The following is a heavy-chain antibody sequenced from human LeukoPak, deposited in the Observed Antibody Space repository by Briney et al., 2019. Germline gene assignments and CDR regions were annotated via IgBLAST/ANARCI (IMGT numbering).Heavy chain of an antibody. D-gene: IGHD6-6*01. CDR3: ARIAARPKHNWFDP. CDR2: INPNSGGT. V-gene: IGHV1-2*02. Sequence: ASVKVSCKASGYTFTGYYMHWVRQAPGQGLEWMGWINPNSGGTNYAQKLQGRVTMTRDTSISTAYMELSRLRSDDTAVYYCARIAARPKHNWFDPWGQGTLVTVSS. CDR1: GYTFTGYY. J-gene: IGHJ5*02.